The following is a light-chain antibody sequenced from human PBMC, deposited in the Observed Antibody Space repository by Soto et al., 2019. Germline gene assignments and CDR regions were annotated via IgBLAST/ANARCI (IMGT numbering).Light chain of an antibody. Sequence: QSVLTQPRSVSGSPGQSVTISCTGTSSDVGAYYHVSWYQQHPGKAPKLIIYDVSKRPSGVPHRFSGSKSGNTASLTISGLQDEDDADYSCCSYAGSYSYVFGTGTKLTVL. CDR2: DVS. V-gene: IGLV2-11*01. J-gene: IGLJ1*01. CDR1: SSDVGAYYH. CDR3: CSYAGSYSYV.